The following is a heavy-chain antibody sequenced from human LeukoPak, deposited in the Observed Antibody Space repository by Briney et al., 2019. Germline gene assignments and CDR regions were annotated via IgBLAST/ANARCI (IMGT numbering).Heavy chain of an antibody. CDR2: IYYSAST. Sequence: SETLSLTCTVSGGSISSYYWSWIRQPPGEGVEGIGYIYYSASTNYHPSLKSRVTISVDTSKNQFSLKLSSVTAADTAVYYCARVLLAFNWFDPWGQGTLVTVSS. D-gene: IGHD5-12*01. CDR1: GGSISSYY. J-gene: IGHJ5*02. V-gene: IGHV4-59*01. CDR3: ARVLLAFNWFDP.